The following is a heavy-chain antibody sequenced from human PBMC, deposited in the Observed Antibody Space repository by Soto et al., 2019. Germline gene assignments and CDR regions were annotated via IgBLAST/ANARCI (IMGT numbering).Heavy chain of an antibody. CDR2: VYHTGIT. D-gene: IGHD2-15*01. V-gene: IGHV4-4*02. CDR1: GGSISSTNW. CDR3: ATLPPRIVVVVLPIPS. Sequence: QVQLQQSGPRLARPSGTLSLTCVVSGGSISSTNWWTWVRQTPGKGLEWIGAVYHTGITKHNPSLRNRVTTSLDKSNTQFSLNLKSVTAADTAVYYCATLPPRIVVVVLPIPSWCQGTLVTVSS. J-gene: IGHJ4*02.